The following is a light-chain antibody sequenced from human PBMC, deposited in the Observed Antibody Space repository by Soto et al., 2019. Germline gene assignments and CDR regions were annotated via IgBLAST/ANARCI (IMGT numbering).Light chain of an antibody. CDR1: SSDVGAYNY. CDR2: EVS. Sequence: QSALTQPLSASGSPGQSVTISCTGTSSDVGAYNYVSWYQQLPGKAPKLIIYEVSKRPSGVPDRFSGSKSGNTASLTVSGLQAEDEADYYCTSYAGTYSFFYVVGTGTKVTV. J-gene: IGLJ1*01. CDR3: TSYAGTYSFFYV. V-gene: IGLV2-8*01.